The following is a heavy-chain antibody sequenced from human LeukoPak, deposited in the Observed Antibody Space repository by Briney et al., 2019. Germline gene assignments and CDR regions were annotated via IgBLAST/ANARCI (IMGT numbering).Heavy chain of an antibody. J-gene: IGHJ4*02. V-gene: IGHV5-51*01. CDR2: IYPGDSDT. D-gene: IGHD3-22*01. CDR3: ARAIRYYYDSSGYYHPFDY. CDR1: GYSFTSYW. Sequence: GESLKISCKGSGYSFTSYWIGWVRQMPGKGLEWMGIIYPGDSDTRYSPSFQGQVTISADKSIGTAYLQWSSLKASDTAMYYCARAIRYYYDSSGYYHPFDYWGQGTLVTVSS.